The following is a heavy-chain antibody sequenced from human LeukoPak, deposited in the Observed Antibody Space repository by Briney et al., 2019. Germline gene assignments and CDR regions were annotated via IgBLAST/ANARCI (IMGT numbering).Heavy chain of an antibody. D-gene: IGHD3-22*01. Sequence: SVKVSCKASGGTFSSYAISWVRQAPGQGLEWMGGIIPIFGTANYAQKFQGRVTITADESTSTAYMELSSLRSEDTAVYYCAREGGYYDSSGYYRPFDYWGQGTLVTVSS. CDR2: IIPIFGTA. J-gene: IGHJ4*02. CDR1: GGTFSSYA. CDR3: AREGGYYDSSGYYRPFDY. V-gene: IGHV1-69*13.